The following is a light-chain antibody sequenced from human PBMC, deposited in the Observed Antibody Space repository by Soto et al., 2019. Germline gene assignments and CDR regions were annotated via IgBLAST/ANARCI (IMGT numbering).Light chain of an antibody. J-gene: IGKJ1*01. Sequence: DTQMTQSPSTLSASVGDRVTITCRASQSISSWLAWYQQKPGKAPKLLIYKASSLESGVPSRFSGSGSGTEFTLTISSLQPDDFATYYCQQYNSYPWTFGQGTKVDI. CDR3: QQYNSYPWT. V-gene: IGKV1-5*03. CDR2: KAS. CDR1: QSISSW.